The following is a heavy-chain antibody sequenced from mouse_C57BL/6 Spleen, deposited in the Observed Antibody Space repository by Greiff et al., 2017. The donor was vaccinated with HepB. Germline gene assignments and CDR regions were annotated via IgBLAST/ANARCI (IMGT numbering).Heavy chain of an antibody. CDR2: IYPGDGDT. J-gene: IGHJ3*01. Sequence: QVQLQQSGPELVKPGASVKISCKASGYAFSSSWMNWVKQRPGKGLEWIGRIYPGDGDTNYNGKFKGKATLTADKSSSTAYMQLSSLTSEDSAVYFCARGRGYDGYYGFAYWGQGTLVTVSA. D-gene: IGHD2-3*01. CDR3: ARGRGYDGYYGFAY. CDR1: GYAFSSSW. V-gene: IGHV1-82*01.